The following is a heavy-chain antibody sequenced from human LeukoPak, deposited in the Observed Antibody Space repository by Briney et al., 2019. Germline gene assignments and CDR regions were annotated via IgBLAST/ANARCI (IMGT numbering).Heavy chain of an antibody. CDR3: AGLVPAHF. CDR1: GFTFSSYS. V-gene: IGHV3-21*01. Sequence: GASLRLSCAASGFTFSSYSMNWVRQAPGKGLEWVSSISSSSSYIYYTDSMKGRFTISRDDAKNSLYLQMNSLRAEDTAVYYCAGLVPAHFWGQGTLVTVSS. D-gene: IGHD2-2*01. CDR2: ISSSSSYI. J-gene: IGHJ4*02.